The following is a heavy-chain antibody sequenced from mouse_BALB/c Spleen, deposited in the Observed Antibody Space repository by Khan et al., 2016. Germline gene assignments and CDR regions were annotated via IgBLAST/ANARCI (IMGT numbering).Heavy chain of an antibody. CDR1: GFSLTNYG. Sequence: VQLQESGPGLAAPSQSLSITCTISGFSLTNYGVHWIRQPPGKGLEWLVVIWSDGSTTYNSALQSRLTITKDNSQSQVFLKMNGLQTDDTAIYFCSRQPYKHYNIMGYWGQGTSVTVSS. V-gene: IGHV2-6-1*01. CDR3: SRQPYKHYNIMGY. D-gene: IGHD2-10*01. J-gene: IGHJ4*01. CDR2: IWSDGST.